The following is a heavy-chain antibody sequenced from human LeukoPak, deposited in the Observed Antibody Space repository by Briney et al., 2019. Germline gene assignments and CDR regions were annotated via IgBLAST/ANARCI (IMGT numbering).Heavy chain of an antibody. Sequence: GASVKVSRKASGYTFTSYGISWVRQAPGQGLEWMGWISAYNGNTNYAQKLQGRVTMTTDTSTSTAYMELRSLRSDDTAVYYCARDYYDSSGYPPGGYYFDYWGQGTLVTVSS. D-gene: IGHD3-22*01. CDR1: GYTFTSYG. CDR2: ISAYNGNT. CDR3: ARDYYDSSGYPPGGYYFDY. V-gene: IGHV1-18*01. J-gene: IGHJ4*02.